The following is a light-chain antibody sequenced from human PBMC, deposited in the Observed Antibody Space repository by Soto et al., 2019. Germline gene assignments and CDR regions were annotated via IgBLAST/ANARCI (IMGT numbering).Light chain of an antibody. CDR3: CSSASRTRPVV. CDR2: EGN. V-gene: IGLV2-23*01. CDR1: SDVVGNYNL. J-gene: IGLJ2*01. Sequence: QSALTQPASVSGSPGQSITISCTGTSDVVGNYNLVSWYQQHPGKAPKLIIYEGNKRPSGVSNRFSGSKSANTASLTISGLRAEDEADYYCCSSASRTRPVVFGGGTKLTVL.